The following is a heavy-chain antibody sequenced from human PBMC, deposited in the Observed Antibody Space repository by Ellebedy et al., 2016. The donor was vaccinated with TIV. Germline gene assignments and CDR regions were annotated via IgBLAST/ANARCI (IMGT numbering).Heavy chain of an antibody. D-gene: IGHD3-3*01. V-gene: IGHV1-46*01. Sequence: ASVKVSCXASGGTFSSYAISWVRQAPGQGLEWMGIINPSGGSTSYAQKFQGRVTMTRDTSTSTVYMELSSLRSEDTAVYYCARGGPDFWSGYPFDYWGQGTLVTVSS. CDR2: INPSGGST. CDR1: GGTFSSYA. J-gene: IGHJ4*02. CDR3: ARGGPDFWSGYPFDY.